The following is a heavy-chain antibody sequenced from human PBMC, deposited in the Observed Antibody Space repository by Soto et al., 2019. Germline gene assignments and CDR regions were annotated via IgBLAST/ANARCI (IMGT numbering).Heavy chain of an antibody. CDR1: GDSISSSSYY. CDR3: STQRTRLFNQDYFDH. Sequence: SETLSLTCIVSGDSISSSSYYWSWIRPAPGKGLEWIGSIYYSGHTKYYPSFKRRGSITIDNTKNNSALKHSTVTATDTTVSYCSTQRTRLFNQDYFDHWGQGTLVTVSS. V-gene: IGHV4-39*01. J-gene: IGHJ4*02. D-gene: IGHD3-10*02. CDR2: IYYSGHT.